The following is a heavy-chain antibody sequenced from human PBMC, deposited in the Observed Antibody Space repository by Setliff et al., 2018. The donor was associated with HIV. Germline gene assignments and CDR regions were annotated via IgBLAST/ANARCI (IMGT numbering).Heavy chain of an antibody. D-gene: IGHD4-17*01. CDR2: INPKSDGT. CDR3: ARAPPHDYGDYVFNY. V-gene: IGHV1-2*04. J-gene: IGHJ4*02. CDR1: GYSFTDYY. Sequence: ASVKVSCKASGYSFTDYYIHWVRQAPGQGLEWMGWINPKSDGTNYAQKFQGWITMTRDTSISTAYMELSRLRSDDTAVYYCARAPPHDYGDYVFNYWGQGTLVTVSS.